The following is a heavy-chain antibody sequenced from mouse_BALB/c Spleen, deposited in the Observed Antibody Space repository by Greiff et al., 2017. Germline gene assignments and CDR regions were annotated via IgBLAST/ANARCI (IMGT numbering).Heavy chain of an antibody. CDR1: GFDFSRYW. J-gene: IGHJ1*01. CDR2: INPDSSTI. V-gene: IGHV4-1*02. Sequence: VQLKESGGGLVQPGGSLKLSCAASGFDFSRYWMSWVRQAPGKGLEWIGEINPDSSTINYTPSLKDKFIISRDNAKNTLYLQMSKVRSEDTALYDCARPHGNYVWYFDVWGAGTTVTVSS. CDR3: ARPHGNYVWYFDV. D-gene: IGHD2-1*01.